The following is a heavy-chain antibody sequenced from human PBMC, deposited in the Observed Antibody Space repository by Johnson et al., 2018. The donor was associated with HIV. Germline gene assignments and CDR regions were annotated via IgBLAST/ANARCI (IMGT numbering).Heavy chain of an antibody. V-gene: IGHV3-25*04. CDR1: QFTFSSYY. J-gene: IGHJ3*02. CDR2: VNPNGGSK. Sequence: QLVESGGGVVQPGRSLRLSCAASQFTFSSYYMNCVRQAPGNGLELVGQVNPNGGSKYLTDSGMDRFNISRDNAKNTLHLQMNSLRAEDTAVYYCAREEGAFDSWGQGTMVTVSS. CDR3: AREEGAFDS.